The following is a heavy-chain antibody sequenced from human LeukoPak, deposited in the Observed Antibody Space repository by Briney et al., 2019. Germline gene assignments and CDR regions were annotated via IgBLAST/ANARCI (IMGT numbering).Heavy chain of an antibody. CDR1: GFTFSDYA. D-gene: IGHD3-10*01. J-gene: IGHJ1*01. CDR3: ARDSLPRVFLPGGYFQH. CDR2: ISYDGSNK. V-gene: IGHV3-30-3*01. Sequence: GGSLRLSCAASGFTFSDYAMHWVRQAPDKGLEWVAVISYDGSNKYYADSVKGRFTISRDNSKNTLYLQMNSLRAEDTAVYYCARDSLPRVFLPGGYFQHWGQGTLVTVSS.